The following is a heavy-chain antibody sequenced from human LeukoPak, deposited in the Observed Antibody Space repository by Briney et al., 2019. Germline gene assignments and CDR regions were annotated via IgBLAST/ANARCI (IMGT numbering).Heavy chain of an antibody. Sequence: PGGSLRLSCAASGFTFNSYGMHWVRQAPGKGLEWVAFIWYDGSKKYYADSVKGRFTISRDNSKNTLYLQMNSLRAEDTAVYYCAKDPPGLGIAAAQDAFDIWGQGTMVTVSS. CDR2: IWYDGSKK. D-gene: IGHD6-13*01. V-gene: IGHV3-30*02. CDR1: GFTFNSYG. CDR3: AKDPPGLGIAAAQDAFDI. J-gene: IGHJ3*02.